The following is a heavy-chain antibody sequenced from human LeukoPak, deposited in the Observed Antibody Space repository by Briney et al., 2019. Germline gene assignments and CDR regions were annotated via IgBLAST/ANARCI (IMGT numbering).Heavy chain of an antibody. J-gene: IGHJ3*02. V-gene: IGHV3-21*01. CDR2: ISSSSSYI. Sequence: GGSLRLFCAASGFTFSSYSMNWVRQAPGKGLEWVSSISSSSSYIYYADSVKGRFTISRDNAKNSLYLQMNSLRAEDTAVYYCARVDYDFWSGYYAFDIWGQGTMVTVSS. D-gene: IGHD3-3*01. CDR3: ARVDYDFWSGYYAFDI. CDR1: GFTFSSYS.